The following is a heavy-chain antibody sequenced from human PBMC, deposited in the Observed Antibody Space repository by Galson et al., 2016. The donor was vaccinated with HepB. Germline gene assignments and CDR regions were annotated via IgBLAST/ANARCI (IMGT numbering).Heavy chain of an antibody. CDR1: GFTFSNYG. J-gene: IGHJ6*04. V-gene: IGHV3-23*01. CDR3: VQGGTAPAV. CDR2: ISRRGDST. Sequence: SLRLSCAASGFTFSNYGMTWVRQAPGKGLEVVSSISRRGDSTDYADSVKGRFTISSYNSKNTLSLQMNSLTADDTAIYYCVQGGTAPAVWGKGTTVTVSS.